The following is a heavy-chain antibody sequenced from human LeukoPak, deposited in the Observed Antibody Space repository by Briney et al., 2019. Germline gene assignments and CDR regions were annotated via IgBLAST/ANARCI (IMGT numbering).Heavy chain of an antibody. J-gene: IGHJ6*03. D-gene: IGHD6-13*01. CDR2: IYTSGST. V-gene: IGHV4-61*02. CDR3: ARDQMLVIAAANFFDYYYMDV. Sequence: SQTLSLTCTVSGGSISSGSYYWSWIRQPAGKGLEWIGRIYTSGSTNYNPSLKSRVTISVDTSKNQFSLKLSSVTAADTAVYYCARDQMLVIAAANFFDYYYMDVWDKGTTVTVSS. CDR1: GGSISSGSYY.